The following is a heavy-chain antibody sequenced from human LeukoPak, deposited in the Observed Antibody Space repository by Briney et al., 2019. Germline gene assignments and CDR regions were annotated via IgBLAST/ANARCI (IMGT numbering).Heavy chain of an antibody. CDR2: INPSGGST. J-gene: IGHJ4*02. CDR3: ARGEAYYYDSSGYYQVGYYFDY. Sequence: GASVKVSCKASGYTFTSYYMHWARQAPGQGLEWMGIINPSGGSTSYAQKFQGRVTMTRHTSTSTVYMELSSLRSEDTAVYYCARGEAYYYDSSGYYQVGYYFDYWGQGTLVTVSS. V-gene: IGHV1-46*01. D-gene: IGHD3-22*01. CDR1: GYTFTSYY.